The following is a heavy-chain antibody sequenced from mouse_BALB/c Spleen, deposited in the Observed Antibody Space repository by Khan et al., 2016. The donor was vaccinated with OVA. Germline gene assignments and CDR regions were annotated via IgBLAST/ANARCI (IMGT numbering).Heavy chain of an antibody. Sequence: QIQLVQSGPELKKPGETVKISCKASGYTFTNYGMNWVKQAPGKGLKWMGWINTYTGEPTYPDDFKGRFAFSLETSASTAYLQINNLKNEDTATYFCARNGNYWYFDVWGAGTTVTVSS. J-gene: IGHJ1*01. CDR3: ARNGNYWYFDV. D-gene: IGHD2-1*01. CDR1: GYTFTNYG. CDR2: INTYTGEP. V-gene: IGHV9-3-1*01.